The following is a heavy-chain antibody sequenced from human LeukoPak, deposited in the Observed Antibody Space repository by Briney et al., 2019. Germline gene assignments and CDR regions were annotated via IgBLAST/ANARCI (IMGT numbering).Heavy chain of an antibody. CDR3: AREGVSSIAAN. J-gene: IGHJ4*02. CDR2: IYYSGST. V-gene: IGHV4-59*12. CDR1: GGSISSYY. D-gene: IGHD6-6*01. Sequence: SETLSLTCTVSGGSISSYYWSWIRQPPGKGLEWIGYIYYSGSTKYNPSLKSRVTISVDRSKNQFSLKLSSVTAADTAVYYCAREGVSSIAANWGQGTLVTVSS.